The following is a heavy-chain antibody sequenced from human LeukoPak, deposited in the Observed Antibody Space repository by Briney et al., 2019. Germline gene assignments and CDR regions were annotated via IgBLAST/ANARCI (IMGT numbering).Heavy chain of an antibody. CDR3: ARGLGNYYGSGSYYT. V-gene: IGHV3-23*01. J-gene: IGHJ4*02. CDR1: GFTFSSYA. D-gene: IGHD3-10*01. Sequence: GGSLRLSCAASGFTFSSYAMSWVRQAPGKGLEWVSAISGSGGSTYYADSVKGRFTISRDNSKNTLYLQMNSLRAEDTAVYYCARGLGNYYGSGSYYTWGQGTLVTVSS. CDR2: ISGSGGST.